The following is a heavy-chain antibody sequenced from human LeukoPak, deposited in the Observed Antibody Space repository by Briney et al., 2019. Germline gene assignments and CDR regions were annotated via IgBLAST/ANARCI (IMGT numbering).Heavy chain of an antibody. CDR1: GFTFSSYA. J-gene: IGHJ4*02. V-gene: IGHV3-23*01. Sequence: GGSLRLSCAASGFTFSSYAMSWVRQAPGKGLEWVSAISGSGGSTNFADSVKGRFTSSRDNSKNTLYLQMHSLRVEDTAVYYCAQGRLGYSYGAFDHWGQGTLVTVSS. D-gene: IGHD5-18*01. CDR2: ISGSGGST. CDR3: AQGRLGYSYGAFDH.